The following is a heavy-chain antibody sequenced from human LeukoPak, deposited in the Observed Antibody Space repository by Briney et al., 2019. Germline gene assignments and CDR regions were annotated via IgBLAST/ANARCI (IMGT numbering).Heavy chain of an antibody. Sequence: SETLSLTCAVYGGSFSGYYWSWIRQPPGKGLEWIGEINHSGSTNYNPSLKSRVSISVDTSENQFSLKLSSVTAADTAVYYCARDWGVGTMDVWGKGTTVTVSS. J-gene: IGHJ6*04. V-gene: IGHV4-34*01. CDR3: ARDWGVGTMDV. CDR1: GGSFSGYY. CDR2: INHSGST. D-gene: IGHD7-27*01.